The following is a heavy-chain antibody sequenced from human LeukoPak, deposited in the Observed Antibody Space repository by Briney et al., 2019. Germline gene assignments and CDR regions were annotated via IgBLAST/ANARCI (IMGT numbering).Heavy chain of an antibody. D-gene: IGHD3-9*01. Sequence: LETLSLTCTVSGYSISSGYYWGWIRQPPGKGLEWIGSIYHSGSTYYNPSLKSRVTISVDTSKNQFSLKLSSVTAADTAVYYCARGTTDYDILTGRRYYYMDVWGKGTTVTVSS. V-gene: IGHV4-38-2*02. CDR1: GYSISSGYY. CDR2: IYHSGST. CDR3: ARGTTDYDILTGRRYYYMDV. J-gene: IGHJ6*03.